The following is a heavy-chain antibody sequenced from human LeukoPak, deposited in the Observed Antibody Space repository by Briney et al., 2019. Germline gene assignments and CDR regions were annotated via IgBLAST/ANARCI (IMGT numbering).Heavy chain of an antibody. CDR3: ARISFYYDSSGYYDY. CDR2: INPNSGGT. Sequence: ASVKVSCKASGYTLTDYYTHWVRQAPGQGLEWMGRINPNSGGTNYAQKFQGRVTMTRDTSISTAYMELSRLRSDDTAVYYCARISFYYDSSGYYDYWGQGTLVTVSS. V-gene: IGHV1-2*06. J-gene: IGHJ4*02. D-gene: IGHD3-22*01. CDR1: GYTLTDYY.